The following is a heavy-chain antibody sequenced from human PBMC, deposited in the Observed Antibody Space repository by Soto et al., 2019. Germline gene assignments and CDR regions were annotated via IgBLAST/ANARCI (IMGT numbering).Heavy chain of an antibody. CDR3: ARESVRGSGWAFDY. J-gene: IGHJ4*02. D-gene: IGHD6-25*01. CDR1: EYTFTSYA. CDR2: TNAGNGNT. V-gene: IGHV1-3*01. Sequence: QVQLVQSGAEGKKPGASVKVSCKASEYTFTSYAMHWVRQAPGQRLEGMGWTNAGNGNTKYSPKFQGRVTITRDTSAGPAYMEVSSLRSDNTAVYYCARESVRGSGWAFDYWGQGTLVTVSS.